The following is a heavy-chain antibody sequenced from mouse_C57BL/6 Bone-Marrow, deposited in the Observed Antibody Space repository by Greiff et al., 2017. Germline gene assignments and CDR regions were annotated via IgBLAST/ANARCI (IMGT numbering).Heavy chain of an antibody. CDR3: ARGDYGSSYRYFDV. Sequence: VQLQQSGAELARPGASVKLSCKASGYTFTSYGISWVKQRTGQGLEWIGNIYPSDSETHYNQKFKDKATLTVDKSSSTAYMQLSSLTSEDSAVYYCARGDYGSSYRYFDVWGTGTTVTVSS. D-gene: IGHD1-1*01. CDR1: GYTFTSYG. J-gene: IGHJ1*03. CDR2: IYPSDSET. V-gene: IGHV1-61*01.